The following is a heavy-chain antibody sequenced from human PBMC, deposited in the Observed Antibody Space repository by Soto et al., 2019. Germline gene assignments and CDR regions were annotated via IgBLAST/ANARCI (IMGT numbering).Heavy chain of an antibody. CDR3: ARTYSSSTCCPQETDY. CDR2: IIPILGIA. J-gene: IGHJ4*02. Sequence: QVQLVQSGAEVKKPGSSVKVSCTASGGTFSSYTISWVRQAPGQGLEWMGRIIPILGIANYAQKFQGRVTITADKSTSTAYMELSSLRSEDTAVYYCARTYSSSTCCPQETDYWGQGTLVTVSA. V-gene: IGHV1-69*02. CDR1: GGTFSSYT. D-gene: IGHD2-2*01.